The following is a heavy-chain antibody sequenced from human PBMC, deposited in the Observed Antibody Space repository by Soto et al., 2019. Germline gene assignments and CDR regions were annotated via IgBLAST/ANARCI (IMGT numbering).Heavy chain of an antibody. Sequence: ASVKVSCKVSGYTLTELSMHWVRQAPGKGLEGMGGFDPEDGETIYAQKFQGRVTMTEDTSTDTAYMELSSLRSEDTAVYYCATDPGIAVAGTSYYYYGMDVWGQGTTVTVSS. CDR1: GYTLTELS. J-gene: IGHJ6*02. CDR2: FDPEDGET. CDR3: ATDPGIAVAGTSYYYYGMDV. D-gene: IGHD6-19*01. V-gene: IGHV1-24*01.